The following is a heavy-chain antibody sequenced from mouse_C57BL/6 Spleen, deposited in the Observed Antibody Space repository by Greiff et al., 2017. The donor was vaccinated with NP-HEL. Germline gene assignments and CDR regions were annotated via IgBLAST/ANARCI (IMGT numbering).Heavy chain of an antibody. Sequence: EVQLVESGGGLVKPGGSLKLSCAASGFTFSDYGMHWVRQAPEKGLEWVAYISSGSSTIYYADTVKGRFTISRDNAKNTLFLQMTSLRYEDTAMYYCARGYSYYYGSSYDFDYWGQSTTLTVSS. CDR1: GFTFSDYG. CDR3: ARGYSYYYGSSYDFDY. D-gene: IGHD1-1*01. CDR2: ISSGSSTI. V-gene: IGHV5-17*01. J-gene: IGHJ2*01.